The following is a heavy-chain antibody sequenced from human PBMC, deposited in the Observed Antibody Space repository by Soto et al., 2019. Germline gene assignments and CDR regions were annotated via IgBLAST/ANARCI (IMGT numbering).Heavy chain of an antibody. J-gene: IGHJ6*02. CDR1: GCSISSYY. V-gene: IGHV4-59*01. CDR3: ARDLWGYCGTDCYPLDV. Sequence: SETLSLTCTVSGCSISSYYWSWIRQPPGEGLEWIGYMYNTGSTVYNPSLKSRVTISVDTSKNQFYLKVNSVTAADTAVYYCARDLWGYCGTDCYPLDVWGQGTTVTVS. CDR2: MYNTGST. D-gene: IGHD2-21*02.